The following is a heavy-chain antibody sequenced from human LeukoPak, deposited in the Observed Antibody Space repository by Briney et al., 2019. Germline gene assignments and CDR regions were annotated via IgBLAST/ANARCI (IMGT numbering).Heavy chain of an antibody. V-gene: IGHV3-7*03. J-gene: IGHJ4*02. D-gene: IGHD6-19*01. Sequence: GGSLRLSCAASGFTFSSHWMTWVRQPPGKGLEWVANIKEDGSVKYYVDSVKGRFTISRDNIKNVLYLQMNSLRADDTAVYFCARDSTWLLDYWGQGTLITVSS. CDR1: GFTFSSHW. CDR2: IKEDGSVK. CDR3: ARDSTWLLDY.